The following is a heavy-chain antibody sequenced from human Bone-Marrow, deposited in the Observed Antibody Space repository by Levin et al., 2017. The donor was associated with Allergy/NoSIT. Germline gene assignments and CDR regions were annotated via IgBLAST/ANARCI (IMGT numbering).Heavy chain of an antibody. V-gene: IGHV3-21*01. CDR2: ISSSSSYI. Sequence: GESLKISCAASGFTFSSYSMNWVRQAPGKGLEWVSSISSSSSYIYYADSVKGRFTISRDNAKNSLYLQMNSLRAEDTAVYYCARENLQWLVLRYYYYGMDGWGQGTTVTVSS. CDR1: GFTFSSYS. D-gene: IGHD6-19*01. J-gene: IGHJ6*02. CDR3: ARENLQWLVLRYYYYGMDG.